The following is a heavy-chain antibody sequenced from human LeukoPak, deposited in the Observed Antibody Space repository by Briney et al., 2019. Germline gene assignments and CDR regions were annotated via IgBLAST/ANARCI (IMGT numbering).Heavy chain of an antibody. Sequence: PSETLSLTCTVSGGSISSYYWSWVRQPPGKGLEGIGYIYYSGSNNYNPSLKSRVTISVDTSKNQFSLKLSSVTAADTAVYYCARRYSGGWYEWFDPWGQGTLVTVSS. CDR2: IYYSGSN. CDR3: ARRYSGGWYEWFDP. V-gene: IGHV4-59*08. J-gene: IGHJ5*02. D-gene: IGHD6-19*01. CDR1: GGSISSYY.